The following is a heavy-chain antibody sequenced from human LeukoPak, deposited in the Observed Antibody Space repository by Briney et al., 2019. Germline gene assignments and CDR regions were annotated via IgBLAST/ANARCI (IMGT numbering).Heavy chain of an antibody. Sequence: ASVKVSCKASGYTFTGYYMHWVRQAPGQGLEWMGRINPNSGGTNYAQKFQDRDTMTRDTSISTAYMELSRLRSDDTAVYYCALSGFGDHIYYYYGMDVWGQGTTVTVSS. D-gene: IGHD3-10*01. CDR3: ALSGFGDHIYYYYGMDV. V-gene: IGHV1-2*06. CDR2: INPNSGGT. CDR1: GYTFTGYY. J-gene: IGHJ6*02.